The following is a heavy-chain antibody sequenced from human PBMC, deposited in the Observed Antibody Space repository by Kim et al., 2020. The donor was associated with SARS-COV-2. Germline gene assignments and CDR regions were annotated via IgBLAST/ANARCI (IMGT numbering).Heavy chain of an antibody. CDR3: ARASGYCSSTSCYEPDYYYYYGMDV. CDR1: GFTFSSYS. CDR2: ISSSSSYI. V-gene: IGHV3-21*01. Sequence: GGSLRLSCAASGFTFSSYSMNWVRQAPGKGLEWVSSISSSSSYIYYADSVKGRFTISRDNAKNSLYLQMNSLRAEDTAVYYCARASGYCSSTSCYEPDYYYYYGMDVWGQGTTVTVSS. J-gene: IGHJ6*02. D-gene: IGHD2-2*01.